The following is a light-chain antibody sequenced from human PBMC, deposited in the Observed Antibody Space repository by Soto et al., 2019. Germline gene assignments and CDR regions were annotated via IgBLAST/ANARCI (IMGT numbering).Light chain of an antibody. J-gene: IGLJ2*01. CDR3: SAYAGSNNFMV. Sequence: QSALTQPPSASGSPGQSVTISCTGTSSDVGGYNYVSWYQQHPGKAPKLMIYEVTKRPSGVPNRFSASMSVNTASLTVSGLQADYEADYYCSAYAGSNNFMVFGGGTKVTVL. CDR1: SSDVGGYNY. CDR2: EVT. V-gene: IGLV2-8*01.